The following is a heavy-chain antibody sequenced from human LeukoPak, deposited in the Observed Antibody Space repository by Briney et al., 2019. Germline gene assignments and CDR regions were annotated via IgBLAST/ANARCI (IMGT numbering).Heavy chain of an antibody. CDR1: GFTFTDYS. CDR3: ARGSFGVFDY. Sequence: GGSLRLSCAASGFTFTDYSMNWVRQAPGKGLEWVSSMNSDGSHIYHAGSVEGRFTISRDNARNSLYLQMNGLRDEDTAVYYCARGSFGVFDYWGQGILVTVSS. D-gene: IGHD3-10*01. V-gene: IGHV3-48*02. J-gene: IGHJ4*02. CDR2: MNSDGSHI.